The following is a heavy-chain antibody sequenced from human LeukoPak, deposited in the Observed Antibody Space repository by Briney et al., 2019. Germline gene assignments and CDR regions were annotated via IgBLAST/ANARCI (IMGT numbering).Heavy chain of an antibody. J-gene: IGHJ4*02. D-gene: IGHD6-13*01. Sequence: PSGTLSLTCAVSGGSISSSNWWSWVRQPPGKGLEWIGEIYHSGSTNYNPSLKSRVTISEDKSKNQFSLKLSSVTAADTAVYYCARAPRHSIAAAGSSIDYWGQGTLVTVSS. CDR2: IYHSGST. CDR3: ARAPRHSIAAAGSSIDY. CDR1: GGSISSSNW. V-gene: IGHV4-4*02.